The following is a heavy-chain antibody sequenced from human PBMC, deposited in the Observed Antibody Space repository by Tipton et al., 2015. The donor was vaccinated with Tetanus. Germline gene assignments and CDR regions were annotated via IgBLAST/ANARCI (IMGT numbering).Heavy chain of an antibody. CDR3: ARGRKYYYDSSGYYYAYYFDY. V-gene: IGHV4-34*01. D-gene: IGHD3-22*01. CDR2: INHNGST. Sequence: TLSLTCAVYGGSFSGYYWSWIRQPPGKGLEWIGEINHNGSTNYNPSLKSRVTISVDTSKNQFSLKLSSVTAADTAVYYCARGRKYYYDSSGYYYAYYFDYWGQGTLVTVSS. CDR1: GGSFSGYY. J-gene: IGHJ4*02.